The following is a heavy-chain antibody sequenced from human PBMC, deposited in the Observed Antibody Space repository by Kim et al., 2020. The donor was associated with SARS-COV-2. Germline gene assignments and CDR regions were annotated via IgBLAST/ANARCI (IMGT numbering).Heavy chain of an antibody. CDR2: ISYDGSNK. V-gene: IGHV3-30*18. CDR1: GFTFSSYG. J-gene: IGHJ6*01. Sequence: GGSLRLSCAASGFTFSSYGMHWVRQAPGKGLEWVAVISYDGSNKYYADSVKGRFTISRDNSKNTLYLQMNSLRAEDTAVYYCAKDNYCSSTSCYGGYYY. CDR3: AKDNYCSSTSCYGGYYY. D-gene: IGHD2-2*01.